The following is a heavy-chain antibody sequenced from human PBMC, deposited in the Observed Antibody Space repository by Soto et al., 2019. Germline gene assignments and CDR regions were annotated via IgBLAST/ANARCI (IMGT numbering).Heavy chain of an antibody. V-gene: IGHV1-18*01. CDR2: ISAYNGNT. D-gene: IGHD6-6*01. Sequence: QVPLVQSGAEVKKPGASVKVSCKASGYTFTSYGISWVRQAPGQGLEWMGWISAYNGNTNYAQKLQGRVTMTTDTSTSTAYMELRSLRSDDTAVYYCARDAHSSSSAYYYYYMDVWGKGTTVTVSS. CDR3: ARDAHSSSSAYYYYYMDV. CDR1: GYTFTSYG. J-gene: IGHJ6*03.